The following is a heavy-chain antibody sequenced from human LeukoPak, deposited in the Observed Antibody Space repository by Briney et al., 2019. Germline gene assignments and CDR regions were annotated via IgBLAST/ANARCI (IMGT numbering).Heavy chain of an antibody. Sequence: PGGSLRLSCAASGFTFSSYSMNWVRQAPGKGLEWVSYISSSSSIIYYADSVKGRFTISRDNAKNSLYLQMNSLRAEDTAVYYCATDQDHGYFRQWGQGTLVIVSS. D-gene: IGHD3-22*01. CDR1: GFTFSSYS. V-gene: IGHV3-48*01. CDR2: ISSSSSII. J-gene: IGHJ1*01. CDR3: ATDQDHGYFRQ.